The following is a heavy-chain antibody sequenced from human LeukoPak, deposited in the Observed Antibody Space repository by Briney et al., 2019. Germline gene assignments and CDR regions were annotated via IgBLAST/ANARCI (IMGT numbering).Heavy chain of an antibody. CDR3: ARDLTMGPSDY. Sequence: PSETLSLTGTGSGVSISSYYWSWIRQPAGKGLEWIGRIYTSGSTNYNPSLKSRVTMSVDTSKNQFSLKLSSVTAADTAVYYCARDLTMGPSDYWGQGTLVTVSS. CDR2: IYTSGST. J-gene: IGHJ4*02. V-gene: IGHV4-4*07. CDR1: GVSISSYY. D-gene: IGHD3-9*01.